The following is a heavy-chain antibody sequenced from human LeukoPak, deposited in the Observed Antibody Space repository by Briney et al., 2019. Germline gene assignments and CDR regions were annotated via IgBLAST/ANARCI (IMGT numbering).Heavy chain of an antibody. J-gene: IGHJ4*02. CDR2: ISGSGGST. D-gene: IGHD3-3*01. V-gene: IGHV3-23*01. CDR1: GFTFSSYA. Sequence: HPGRSLRLSCAASGFTFSSYAVSWVRQAPGKGLEWVSAISGSGGSTYYADSVKGRFTISRDNSKNTLYLQMNSLRAEDTAVYYCAKGSISGYYDFWSGCYFVYWGQGTLVTVSS. CDR3: AKGSISGYYDFWSGCYFVY.